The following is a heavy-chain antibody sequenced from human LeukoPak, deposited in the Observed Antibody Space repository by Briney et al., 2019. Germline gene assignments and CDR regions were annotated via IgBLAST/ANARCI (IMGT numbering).Heavy chain of an antibody. V-gene: IGHV4-34*01. CDR3: ARGASSSWYRYFQH. D-gene: IGHD6-13*01. CDR2: INHSGST. Sequence: SETLSLTCAVYGGSFSGYYWSWIRQPPGKGLEWIGEINHSGSTHYNPSLKSRVTISVDTSKNHFSLKLSSVTAADTAVYYCARGASSSWYRYFQHWGQGTLVTVSS. J-gene: IGHJ1*01. CDR1: GGSFSGYY.